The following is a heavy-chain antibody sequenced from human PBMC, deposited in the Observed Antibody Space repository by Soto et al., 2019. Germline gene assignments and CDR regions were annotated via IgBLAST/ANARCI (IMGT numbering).Heavy chain of an antibody. D-gene: IGHD3-9*01. CDR2: IYYSGST. Sequence: QVQLQESGPGLVKPSETLSLTCTVSGGSISSYYWSWIRQPPGKGLAWIGYIYYSGSTNYNPSLKSRVTISVDTSKNQFSLKLSSVTAADTAVYYCARGYILTGRGAFDIWGQGTMVTVSS. V-gene: IGHV4-59*01. CDR1: GGSISSYY. J-gene: IGHJ3*02. CDR3: ARGYILTGRGAFDI.